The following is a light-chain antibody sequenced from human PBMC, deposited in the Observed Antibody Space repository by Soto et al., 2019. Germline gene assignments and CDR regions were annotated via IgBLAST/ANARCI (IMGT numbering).Light chain of an antibody. V-gene: IGKV3-20*01. CDR2: GAS. CDR3: PQYGSSPPYT. CDR1: QSVSSSY. J-gene: IGKJ2*01. Sequence: EIVLTQSPGTLSLSPGERATLSCRASQSVSSSYLAWYQQKPGQAPRLLIYGASSRATAIPDRFSGSGSGTDFNITISRLEPEDFAVYYCPQYGSSPPYTFGQGTKLEIK.